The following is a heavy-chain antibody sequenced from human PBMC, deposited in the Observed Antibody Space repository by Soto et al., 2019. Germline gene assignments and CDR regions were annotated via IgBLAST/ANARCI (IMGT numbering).Heavy chain of an antibody. CDR1: GFTFSSYA. CDR3: VKDGEDANDAFDI. CDR2: ISSNGGST. Sequence: GGSLRLSCSASGFTFSSYAMHWVRQAPGKGLEYVSAISSNGGSTYYADSVKGRFTISRDNAKDTLYLQMSSLRAEDTAVYYCVKDGEDANDAFDIWGQGTMVTVSS. V-gene: IGHV3-64D*08. J-gene: IGHJ3*02. D-gene: IGHD7-27*01.